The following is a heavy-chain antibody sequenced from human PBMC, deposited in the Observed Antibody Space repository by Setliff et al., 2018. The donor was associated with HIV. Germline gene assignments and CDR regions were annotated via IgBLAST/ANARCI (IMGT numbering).Heavy chain of an antibody. Sequence: GGSLRLSCAASRFTFSTYWMTWVRQAPGKGLEWVATIKQDGSEKYYLDSVKGRFTISRDNAKNSLFLQMNSLRAEDTAMYYCARLDFFDSSTYPPYDSWGQGTLVTVSS. D-gene: IGHD3-22*01. CDR2: IKQDGSEK. CDR1: RFTFSTYW. J-gene: IGHJ4*02. CDR3: ARLDFFDSSTYPPYDS. V-gene: IGHV3-7*01.